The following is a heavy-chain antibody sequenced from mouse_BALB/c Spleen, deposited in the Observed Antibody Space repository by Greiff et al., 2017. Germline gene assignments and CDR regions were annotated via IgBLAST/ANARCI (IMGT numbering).Heavy chain of an antibody. Sequence: EVKLVESGGGLVQPGGSRKLSCAASGFTFSSFGMHWVRQAPEKGLEWVAYISSGSSTIYYADTVKGRFTISRDNPKNTLFLQMTSLRSEDTAMYYCARRYDVGYYAMDYWGQGTSVTVSS. CDR1: GFTFSSFG. J-gene: IGHJ4*01. CDR2: ISSGSSTI. CDR3: ARRYDVGYYAMDY. D-gene: IGHD2-14*01. V-gene: IGHV5-17*02.